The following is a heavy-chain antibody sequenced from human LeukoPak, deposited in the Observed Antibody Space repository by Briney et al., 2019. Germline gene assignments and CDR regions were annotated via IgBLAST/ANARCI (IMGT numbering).Heavy chain of an antibody. Sequence: GESLKISCKGSGYSFTSYWIAWVRQMPGKGLEWMGIIYPGDSDTRYSPSFQGQVTISADKSISTAYLQWSSLKASDTAMYYCARLVDGSGSYPGYYFDYWGQGTLVTVSS. CDR3: ARLVDGSGSYPGYYFDY. CDR2: IYPGDSDT. V-gene: IGHV5-51*01. CDR1: GYSFTSYW. D-gene: IGHD3-10*01. J-gene: IGHJ4*02.